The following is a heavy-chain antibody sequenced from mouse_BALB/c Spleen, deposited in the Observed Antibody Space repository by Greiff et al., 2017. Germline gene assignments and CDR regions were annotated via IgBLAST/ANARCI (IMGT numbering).Heavy chain of an antibody. J-gene: IGHJ1*01. CDR1: GYSITSDYA. V-gene: IGHV3-2*02. Sequence: EVQLQESGPGLVKPSQSLSLTCTVTGYSITSDYAWNWIRQFPGNKLEWMGYISYSGSTSYNPSLKSRISITRDTSKNQFFLQLNSVTTEDTATYYCARWGWLLRYFDVWGAGTTVTVSS. CDR2: ISYSGST. D-gene: IGHD2-3*01. CDR3: ARWGWLLRYFDV.